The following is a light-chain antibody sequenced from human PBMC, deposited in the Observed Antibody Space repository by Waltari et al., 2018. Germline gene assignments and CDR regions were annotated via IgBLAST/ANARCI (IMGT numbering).Light chain of an antibody. Sequence: DIVMSQSPLSLPVTPGEPASISCRSSQSLLHSNGYNYLDWYLQKPGQSPQHLIYLVSNRASGVPDRFRGSGSGKDFTLKISRVEAEDVGVYYCMQALQTPWTFGQGTKVEIK. J-gene: IGKJ1*01. CDR1: QSLLHSNGYNY. CDR2: LVS. CDR3: MQALQTPWT. V-gene: IGKV2-28*01.